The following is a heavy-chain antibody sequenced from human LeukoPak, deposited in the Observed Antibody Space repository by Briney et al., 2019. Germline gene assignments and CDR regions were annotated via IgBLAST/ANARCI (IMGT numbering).Heavy chain of an antibody. CDR2: IYSGGST. V-gene: IGHV3-66*01. D-gene: IGHD6-19*01. CDR3: ARDIPRSSGWYGY. Sequence: GGSLRLSCAASGFTASSNYMSWLRQAPGKGLEWVSVIYSGGSTYYADSVKGRFTISRDNSKNTLYLQMNSLRAEDTAVYYCARDIPRSSGWYGYWGQGTLVTVSS. CDR1: GFTASSNY. J-gene: IGHJ4*02.